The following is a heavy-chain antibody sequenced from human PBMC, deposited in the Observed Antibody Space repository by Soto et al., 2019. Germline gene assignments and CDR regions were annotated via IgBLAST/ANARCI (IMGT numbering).Heavy chain of an antibody. V-gene: IGHV3-49*03. CDR3: AREQGGITSIRGDVAY. CDR2: IRRTTSGATT. D-gene: IGHD3-10*01. Sequence: EVALVESGGALVEPGRSLRLSCIASGFSFSVYSMAWFRQAPGKGLEWVGFIRRTTSGATTESASSVQGRFIISRDDSRNIAYLQMSSLKIEDTAVYYCAREQGGITSIRGDVAYWGKGTRVTVPS. J-gene: IGHJ4*02. CDR1: GFSFSVYS.